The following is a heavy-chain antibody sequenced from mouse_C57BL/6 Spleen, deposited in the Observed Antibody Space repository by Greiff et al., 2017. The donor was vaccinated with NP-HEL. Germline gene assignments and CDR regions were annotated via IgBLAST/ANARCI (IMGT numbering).Heavy chain of an antibody. D-gene: IGHD4-1*02. V-gene: IGHV3-6*01. CDR3: AATGTGGDYFDY. J-gene: IGHJ2*01. Sequence: EVQVVESGPGLVKPSQSLSLTCSVTGYSITSGYYWNWIRQFPGNKLEWMGYISYDGSNNYNPSLKNRISITRDTSKNQFFLKLNSVTTEDTATYYCAATGTGGDYFDYWGQGTTLTVSS. CDR1: GYSITSGYY. CDR2: ISYDGSN.